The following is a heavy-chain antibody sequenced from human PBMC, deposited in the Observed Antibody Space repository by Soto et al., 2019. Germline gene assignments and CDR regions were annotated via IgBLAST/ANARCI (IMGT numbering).Heavy chain of an antibody. Sequence: PGGSLRLSCAASGFTFSSYGMHWVRQAPGKGLEWVAVIWYDGSNKYYADSVKGRFTISRDNSKNTLYLQMNSLRAEDTAVYYCARDLGIDDYGDYPGNYYYYGMDVWGQGTTVTVSS. V-gene: IGHV3-33*01. D-gene: IGHD4-17*01. CDR1: GFTFSSYG. J-gene: IGHJ6*02. CDR2: IWYDGSNK. CDR3: ARDLGIDDYGDYPGNYYYYGMDV.